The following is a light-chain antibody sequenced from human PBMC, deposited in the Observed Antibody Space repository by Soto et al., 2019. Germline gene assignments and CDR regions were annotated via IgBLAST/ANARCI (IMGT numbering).Light chain of an antibody. CDR3: CSYAGSYTLL. Sequence: QSALPQPRSVSGSPGQSVTISCTGTSSVVGGYGYVSWYQQHQGKAPKLMIYDVTKRPSGVPDRFSGSKSGNRASLTISGLQAEDEADYYCCSYAGSYTLLFGGGTKLTVL. CDR2: DVT. J-gene: IGLJ2*01. V-gene: IGLV2-11*01. CDR1: SSVVGGYGY.